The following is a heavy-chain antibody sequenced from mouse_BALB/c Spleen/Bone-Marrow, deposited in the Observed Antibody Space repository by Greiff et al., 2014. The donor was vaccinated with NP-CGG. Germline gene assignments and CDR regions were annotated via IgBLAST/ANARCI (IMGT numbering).Heavy chain of an antibody. CDR2: IDTSDSYT. Sequence: VQLQESGAELVMPGASVKMSCKASGHTFTDYWMHWVKQRPGQGLEWIGAIDTSDSYTSYNQKFKGKATLTVDESSSTAYMQLSSLTSEDFAVYYCARSDYRFDPLPYWGQGTLVTVSA. CDR3: ARSDYRFDPLPY. J-gene: IGHJ3*01. CDR1: GHTFTDYW. D-gene: IGHD2-14*01. V-gene: IGHV1-69*01.